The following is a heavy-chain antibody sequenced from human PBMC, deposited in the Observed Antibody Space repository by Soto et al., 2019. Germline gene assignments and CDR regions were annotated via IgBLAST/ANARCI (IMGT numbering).Heavy chain of an antibody. J-gene: IGHJ4*02. V-gene: IGHV3-23*01. CDR2: ISGSGGST. Sequence: GGSLSLSCAASGFTFSSYSMSWVRQAPGKGLEWVSAISGSGGSTYYADSVKGRFTISRDNSKNTLYLQMNSLRAEDTAVYYCAKDRARGVYYYDSSGYYSLSLSPHYWGQGTLVTVSS. CDR3: AKDRARGVYYYDSSGYYSLSLSPHY. D-gene: IGHD3-22*01. CDR1: GFTFSSYS.